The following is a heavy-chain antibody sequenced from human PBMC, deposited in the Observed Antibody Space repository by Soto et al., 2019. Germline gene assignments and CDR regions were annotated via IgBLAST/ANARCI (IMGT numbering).Heavy chain of an antibody. Sequence: QVQLVQSGAEVKKPGSSVKVSCKASGGTFSSYAISWVRQAPGQGLEWMGGIIPIFGTANYAQKFQGRVTIPADESTSTAYMELSSLRSEDTAVYYCAREGVDGYNQFGFDYWGQGTLVTVSS. CDR2: IIPIFGTA. J-gene: IGHJ4*02. CDR1: GGTFSSYA. CDR3: AREGVDGYNQFGFDY. D-gene: IGHD5-12*01. V-gene: IGHV1-69*01.